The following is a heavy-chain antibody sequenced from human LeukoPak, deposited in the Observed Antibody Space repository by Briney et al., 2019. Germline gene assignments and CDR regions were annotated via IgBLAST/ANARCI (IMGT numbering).Heavy chain of an antibody. CDR3: ARDDDRSGYLEC. CDR2: IWYDGSNK. V-gene: IGHV3-33*01. CDR1: GFIFSSYG. Sequence: GGSLRLSCAASGFIFSSYGMHWVRQAPGKGLEWVAVIWYDGSNKYYADSVKGRFTISRDNSKNTLYLQMNSLRAEDTAVYYCARDDDRSGYLECWGQGTLVTVSS. J-gene: IGHJ4*02. D-gene: IGHD3-22*01.